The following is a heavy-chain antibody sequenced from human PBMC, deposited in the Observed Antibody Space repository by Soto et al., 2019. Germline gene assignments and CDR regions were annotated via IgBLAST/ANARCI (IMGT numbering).Heavy chain of an antibody. V-gene: IGHV3-23*01. CDR1: GFTFSNYV. Sequence: PGGSLRLSCAASGFTFSNYVMSWVRQAPGKGLEWVSGISGSDGRTYYADSVKGRFTISRDNSKNTLYLQMNSLRAEDTAVYYCVKDWSGDRCPCMDVWGQGTTVTVSS. CDR3: VKDWSGDRCPCMDV. J-gene: IGHJ6*02. CDR2: ISGSDGRT. D-gene: IGHD3-3*01.